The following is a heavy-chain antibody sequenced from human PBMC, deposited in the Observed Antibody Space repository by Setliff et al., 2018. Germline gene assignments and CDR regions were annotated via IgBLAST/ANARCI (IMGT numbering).Heavy chain of an antibody. CDR3: ARLSPYGDDAFDI. CDR1: GYSFTSYW. Sequence: GESLTISCKGSGYSFTSYWIGWVRQMPGKGLEWMGIIYPGDSDTRYSPSFQGQVTISADKSISTAYLQWSSLRASDTAMYYCARLSPYGDDAFDIWGQGTMVTVSS. J-gene: IGHJ3*02. D-gene: IGHD4-17*01. CDR2: IYPGDSDT. V-gene: IGHV5-51*01.